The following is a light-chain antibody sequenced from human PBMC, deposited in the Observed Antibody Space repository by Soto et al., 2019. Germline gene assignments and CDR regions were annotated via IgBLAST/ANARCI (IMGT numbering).Light chain of an antibody. CDR1: RTDVGGYNF. J-gene: IGLJ1*01. CDR3: CSYVSSKTYV. V-gene: IGLV2-14*01. Sequence: QSVLTQPASVSGSPGQSITISCTGTRTDVGGYNFVSWYQQHPGKAPKLIIYEVSNRPSGVSNRFSGSKSDNTASPTISGLQAEDEADYYCCSYVSSKTYVFGTGTKVTVL. CDR2: EVS.